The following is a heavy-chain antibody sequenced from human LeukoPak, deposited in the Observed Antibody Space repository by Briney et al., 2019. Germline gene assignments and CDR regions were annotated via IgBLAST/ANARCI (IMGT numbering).Heavy chain of an antibody. V-gene: IGHV3-7*01. CDR1: AFTFSSYW. J-gene: IGHJ3*02. D-gene: IGHD6-19*01. Sequence: PGGSLCLSSSAYAFTFSSYWMSWVRQAPGKGLEWVATIKQDGSENHYVDSVKGRFTISRDNAKSTLYLQMNSLRAEDTAVYYCAREGSSSGWYLGAFDIWGQGTMVTVSS. CDR2: IKQDGSEN. CDR3: AREGSSSGWYLGAFDI.